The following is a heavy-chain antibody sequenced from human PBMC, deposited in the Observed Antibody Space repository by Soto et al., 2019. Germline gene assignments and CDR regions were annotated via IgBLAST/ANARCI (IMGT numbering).Heavy chain of an antibody. J-gene: IGHJ4*02. CDR2: IYYSGST. V-gene: IGHV4-59*01. Sequence: SETLSLTCTFSVGSISIYYWSWIRQPPGEGLEWIGYIYYSGSTNYNPSLKSRVTISVDTSKNQFSLKLSSVTAADTALYYCARKYSGSYDYWGQGTMVTVSS. CDR1: VGSISIYY. D-gene: IGHD1-26*01. CDR3: ARKYSGSYDY.